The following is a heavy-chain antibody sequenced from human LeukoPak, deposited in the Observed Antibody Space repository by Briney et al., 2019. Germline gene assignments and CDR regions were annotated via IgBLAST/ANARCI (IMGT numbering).Heavy chain of an antibody. Sequence: ASVKVSCKASGYTFTSYGISWVRQAPGQGLEWMGWINPNSGGTNYAQKFQGRVTMTRDTSISTAYMELSRLRSDDTAVYYCARDQGSGSYFVYWGQGTLVTVSS. V-gene: IGHV1-2*02. D-gene: IGHD1-26*01. CDR2: INPNSGGT. CDR1: GYTFTSYG. CDR3: ARDQGSGSYFVY. J-gene: IGHJ4*02.